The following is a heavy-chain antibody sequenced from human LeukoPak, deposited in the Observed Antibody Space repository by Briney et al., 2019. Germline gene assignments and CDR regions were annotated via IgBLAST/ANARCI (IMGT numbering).Heavy chain of an antibody. CDR3: TKEAVAGPFWDMDV. J-gene: IGHJ6*02. Sequence: GGSLRLSCTASGFTFGDYAMSWFRQAPGKGLEWVGFIRSKAYGGTTEYAASVKGRFTISRDDSKSIAYLQMNSLKTEDTAVYYCTKEAVAGPFWDMDVWGQGTTVTVSS. CDR2: IRSKAYGGTT. V-gene: IGHV3-49*03. D-gene: IGHD6-19*01. CDR1: GFTFGDYA.